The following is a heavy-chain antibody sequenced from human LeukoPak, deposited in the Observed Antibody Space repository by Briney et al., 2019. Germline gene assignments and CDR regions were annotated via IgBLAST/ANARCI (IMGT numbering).Heavy chain of an antibody. CDR1: GGSVINTNW. Sequence: SRTLSLTCGVSGGSVINTNWWTWVRQPPGNGLEWIGEVHLDGRTNYNPSLESRLTMSVDVSENQVSLKLTSVTAADTAVYYCAREGGFYRPLDYSGQGTLVTVSS. D-gene: IGHD3-3*01. CDR2: VHLDGRT. CDR3: AREGGFYRPLDY. V-gene: IGHV4-4*02. J-gene: IGHJ4*02.